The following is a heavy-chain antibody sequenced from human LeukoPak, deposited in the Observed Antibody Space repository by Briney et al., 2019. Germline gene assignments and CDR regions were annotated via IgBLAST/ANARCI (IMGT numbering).Heavy chain of an antibody. CDR3: APLGYCSGDDCHRPY. CDR1: GGSISSHNW. D-gene: IGHD2-15*01. V-gene: IGHV4-4*02. Sequence: SETLSLTCAVSGGSISSHNWWSWVRPPPGRGLEWIGEIYHSGSTNYNPSLKSRVTISVDKSKNQFSLKLNSVTAADTAVYYCAPLGYCSGDDCHRPYWGQGALVTVSS. J-gene: IGHJ4*02. CDR2: IYHSGST.